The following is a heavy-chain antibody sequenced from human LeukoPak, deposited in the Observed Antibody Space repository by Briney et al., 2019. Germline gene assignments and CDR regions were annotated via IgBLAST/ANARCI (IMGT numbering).Heavy chain of an antibody. D-gene: IGHD6-19*01. Sequence: ASVKVSCKASAYSFTSYGISWVRQAPGQGLEWMGWISAYNGNSNYAQKLQGRVTMTTDTSTSTAYMELRSLRSDDTAVYYCAREYSSGWYNWFDPWGQGTLVTVSS. V-gene: IGHV1-18*01. CDR1: AYSFTSYG. CDR3: AREYSSGWYNWFDP. J-gene: IGHJ5*02. CDR2: ISAYNGNS.